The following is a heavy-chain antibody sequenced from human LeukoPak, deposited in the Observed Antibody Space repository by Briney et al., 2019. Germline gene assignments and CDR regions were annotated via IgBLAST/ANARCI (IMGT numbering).Heavy chain of an antibody. Sequence: SETLSLTCAVYGGSFSGYYWSWIRQPPGKGLEWIGEINHSGSTNYNPSLKSRVTISVDTSKNQFSLKLSSVTAADTAVYYCARDWFYYGSGSYYYWGQGTLVTVSS. J-gene: IGHJ4*02. CDR1: GGSFSGYY. V-gene: IGHV4-34*01. D-gene: IGHD3-10*01. CDR3: ARDWFYYGSGSYYY. CDR2: INHSGST.